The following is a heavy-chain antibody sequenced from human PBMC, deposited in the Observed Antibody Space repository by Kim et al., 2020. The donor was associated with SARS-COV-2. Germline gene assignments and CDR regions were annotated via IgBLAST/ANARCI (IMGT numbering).Heavy chain of an antibody. CDR2: IHPRDSDV. J-gene: IGHJ4*02. D-gene: IGHD3-16*02. Sequence: GESLKISCRASGSQVSTYWIGWVRQLPGKGLELMGVIHPRDSDVRYSQSFQGLVTISTDGSGAYLHLSALKASDTAFYYCATGPGVITNYYFEIWGQGTLFTAS. CDR1: GSQVSTYW. V-gene: IGHV5-51*01. CDR3: ATGPGVITNYYFEI.